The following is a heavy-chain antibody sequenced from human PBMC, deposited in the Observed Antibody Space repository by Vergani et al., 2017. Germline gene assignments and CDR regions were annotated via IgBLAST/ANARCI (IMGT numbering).Heavy chain of an antibody. D-gene: IGHD3-9*01. CDR3: ARGDYGILTVYRY. V-gene: IGHV1-46*03. CDR1: GYTFSNYY. CDR2: INPSGGHT. Sequence: VQVVQSGAEVQKSGASVKVSCKTSGYTFSNYYMPWVRPAPGQGLEWMGIINPSGGHTNYAQKFQGRVTMTRDTSTSTVYMELSSLRSEDTAIYYCARGDYGILTVYRYWGQGTLVTVSA. J-gene: IGHJ4*02.